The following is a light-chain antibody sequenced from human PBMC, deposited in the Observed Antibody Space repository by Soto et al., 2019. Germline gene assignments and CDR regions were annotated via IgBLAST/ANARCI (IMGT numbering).Light chain of an antibody. Sequence: VLTQSPGTLSLSPGERATLSCRASQGVGSYLAWYQQKPGQAPRLLIYTTSNRADDIPDRFSGSGSGTDFTLTISSLEPEDFAVYYCQHYGGSPWTFGQGTKVDI. V-gene: IGKV3-20*01. CDR3: QHYGGSPWT. J-gene: IGKJ1*01. CDR2: TTS. CDR1: QGVGSY.